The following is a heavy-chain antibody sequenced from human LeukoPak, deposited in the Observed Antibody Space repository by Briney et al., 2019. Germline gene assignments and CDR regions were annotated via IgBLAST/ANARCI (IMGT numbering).Heavy chain of an antibody. V-gene: IGHV3-30-3*01. Sequence: LXXXCAAXXFTXXSXXMHWVRQAPGKXLEXVAVISYDGSNKYYADSVKGRFTISRDNSKNTLYLQMNSLRAEDTAVYYCARPAETYSSPYYYMDVWGKGTTVTVSS. J-gene: IGHJ6*03. CDR3: ARPAETYSSPYYYMDV. D-gene: IGHD6-13*01. CDR1: XFTXXSXX. CDR2: ISYDGSNK.